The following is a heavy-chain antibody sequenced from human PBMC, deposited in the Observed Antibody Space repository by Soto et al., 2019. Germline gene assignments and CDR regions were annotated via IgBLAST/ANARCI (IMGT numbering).Heavy chain of an antibody. J-gene: IGHJ5*02. CDR3: AHSAAREVWFDP. V-gene: IGHV2-5*02. Sequence: FGPNLENPTQALALSLDLAGVPLSTTGVGGGWIRQPPGKALEWLALIYWDDDKRYSPSLKSRLTITKDTSKNQVVLTMTNMDPVDTATYYCAHSAAREVWFDPWGQGTLVTVSS. D-gene: IGHD6-6*01. CDR1: GVPLSTTGVG. CDR2: IYWDDDK.